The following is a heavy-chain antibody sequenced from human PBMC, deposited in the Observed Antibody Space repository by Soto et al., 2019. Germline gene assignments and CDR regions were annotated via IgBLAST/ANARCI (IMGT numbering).Heavy chain of an antibody. CDR1: GGSISRYY. CDR3: ARAPRGNYGYPSYFDY. Sequence: ASETLSLTCTVSGGSISRYYWSWIRQRPGKGLEWIGYIYYSGSTNYNPSPKSRVTISVDTSKNQFSLKLSSVTAADTAVYYCARAPRGNYGYPSYFDYWGQGTLVTVSS. V-gene: IGHV4-59*01. CDR2: IYYSGST. D-gene: IGHD3-10*01. J-gene: IGHJ4*02.